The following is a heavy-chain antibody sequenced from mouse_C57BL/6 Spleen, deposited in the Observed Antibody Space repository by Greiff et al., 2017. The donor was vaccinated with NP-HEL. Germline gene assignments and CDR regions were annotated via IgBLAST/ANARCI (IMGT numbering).Heavy chain of an antibody. CDR3: ARHDSNYNYAMDY. CDR2: ISNGGGST. Sequence: EVNLLESGGGLVQPGGSLKLSCAASGFTFSDYYMYWVRQTPEKRLEWVAYISNGGGSTYYPDTVKGRFTISRDNAKNTLYLQMSRLKSEDTAMYYCARHDSNYNYAMDYWGQGTSVTVSS. V-gene: IGHV5-12*01. CDR1: GFTFSDYY. D-gene: IGHD2-5*01. J-gene: IGHJ4*01.